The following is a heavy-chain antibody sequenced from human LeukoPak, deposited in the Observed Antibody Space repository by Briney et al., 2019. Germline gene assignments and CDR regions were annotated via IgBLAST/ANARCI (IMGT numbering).Heavy chain of an antibody. V-gene: IGHV4-4*07. D-gene: IGHD3-10*01. Sequence: SGTLSLTCTVSGGSISSYYWSWVRQPAGKGLGWVGRIYTSGSTNYNPSLNSRVSMSVDTSKNQFSLKLSSVTAADTAVYYCARDYGSGSYYRRLFAFDIWGQGTMVTVSS. J-gene: IGHJ3*02. CDR1: GGSISSYY. CDR2: IYTSGST. CDR3: ARDYGSGSYYRRLFAFDI.